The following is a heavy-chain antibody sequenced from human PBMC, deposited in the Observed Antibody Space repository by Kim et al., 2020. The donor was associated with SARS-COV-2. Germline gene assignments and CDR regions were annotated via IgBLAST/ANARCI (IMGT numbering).Heavy chain of an antibody. CDR3: ARDHARVLFDY. CDR2: INHDGTGK. Sequence: GGSLRLSCAASGFTFGSDVMHWVRQSPGKGLVWVSRINHDGTGKNYADSVKGRFTISRDNAKNTLYLEMNSLRPDDTARYYCARDHARVLFDYWCQGIL. J-gene: IGHJ4*02. D-gene: IGHD1-1*01. V-gene: IGHV3-74*01. CDR1: GFTFGSDV.